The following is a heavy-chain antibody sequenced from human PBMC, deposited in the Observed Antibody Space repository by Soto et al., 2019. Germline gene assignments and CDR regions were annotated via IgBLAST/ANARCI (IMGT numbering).Heavy chain of an antibody. CDR3: ARGNWNYYYGFDV. CDR2: IKPDGSEQ. J-gene: IGHJ6*02. D-gene: IGHD1-20*01. Sequence: GGSLRLSCAASEFTFDKYYMTWVRQAPGKGPEWVANIKPDGSEQYYVDSVKGRFTISRDNANNSPYLQMNSLRAEDTAVYFCARGNWNYYYGFDVWGQGTTVTVS. CDR1: EFTFDKYY. V-gene: IGHV3-7*01.